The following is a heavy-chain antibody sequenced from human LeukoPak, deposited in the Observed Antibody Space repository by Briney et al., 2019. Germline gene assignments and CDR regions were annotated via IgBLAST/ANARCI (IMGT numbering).Heavy chain of an antibody. CDR1: GFTVSGDY. CDR2: IYSGGST. CDR3: ARNYGSSSYYDY. D-gene: IGHD3-10*01. Sequence: PGGSLRLSCAASGFTVSGDYMSRVRQAPGKGLEWVSVIYSGGSTYYADSVKGRFTISRDNAKNTLFLQMNSLRAEDTAVYYCARNYGSSSYYDYWGQGTLVTVSS. J-gene: IGHJ4*02. V-gene: IGHV3-53*01.